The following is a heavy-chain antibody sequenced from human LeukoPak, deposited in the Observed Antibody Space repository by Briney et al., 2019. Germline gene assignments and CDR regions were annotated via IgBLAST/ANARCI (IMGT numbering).Heavy chain of an antibody. CDR1: GGTFSSYA. V-gene: IGHV1-69*01. Sequence: GSSVKVSCKASGGTFSSYAISWVRQAPGQGLEWMGGIIPIFGTANYAQKFQGRVTITADESTSTAYMELSSLRSEDTAVYYCAREPLARYFDWFRTHNWFDPWGQGTLVTVSS. CDR3: AREPLARYFDWFRTHNWFDP. J-gene: IGHJ5*02. D-gene: IGHD3-9*01. CDR2: IIPIFGTA.